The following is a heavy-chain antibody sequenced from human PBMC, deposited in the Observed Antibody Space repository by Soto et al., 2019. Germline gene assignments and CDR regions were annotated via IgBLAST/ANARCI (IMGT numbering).Heavy chain of an antibody. CDR2: ISYDGSNK. Sequence: GGSLRLSCAASGFTFSSYAMHWVRQAPGKGLEWVAVISYDGSNKYYADSVKGRFTISRDNSKNTLYLQMNSLRAEDTAVYYCARDSGSYYFDYLGQGTLVTVSS. CDR1: GFTFSSYA. V-gene: IGHV3-30*04. CDR3: ARDSGSYYFDY. J-gene: IGHJ4*02. D-gene: IGHD1-26*01.